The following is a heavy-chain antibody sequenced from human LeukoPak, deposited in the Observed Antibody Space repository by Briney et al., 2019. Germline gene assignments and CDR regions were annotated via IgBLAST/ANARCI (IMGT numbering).Heavy chain of an antibody. J-gene: IGHJ4*02. V-gene: IGHV3-48*03. Sequence: GGSLRLSCAASGFTFSSYEMNWVRQAPGKGLVWVSYISSSGSTIYYADSVKGRFTISRDNAKNSLYLQMNSLRAEDTAVYYCARDSYDFWSGYSPYYFDYWGQGTLVTVSS. CDR2: ISSSGSTI. CDR1: GFTFSSYE. D-gene: IGHD3-3*01. CDR3: ARDSYDFWSGYSPYYFDY.